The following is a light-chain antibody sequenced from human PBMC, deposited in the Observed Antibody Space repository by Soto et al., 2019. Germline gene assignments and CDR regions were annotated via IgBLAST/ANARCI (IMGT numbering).Light chain of an antibody. CDR1: QGIRHY. CDR3: QNFPSAPPP. J-gene: IGKJ1*01. Sequence: TCRASQGIRHYLAWYQQKPGKVPKLLIYEASNLQSGVPSRFRGGGTGTEFTVTISRSQHADVAAYSCQNFPSAPPPCAQGTKVDIK. V-gene: IGKV1-27*01. CDR2: EAS.